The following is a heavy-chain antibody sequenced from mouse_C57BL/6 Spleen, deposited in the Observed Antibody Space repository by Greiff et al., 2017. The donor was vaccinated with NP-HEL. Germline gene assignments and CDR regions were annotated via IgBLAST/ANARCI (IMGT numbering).Heavy chain of an antibody. CDR3: ARTITTVVATNFDV. J-gene: IGHJ1*03. CDR2: ISSGSSTI. V-gene: IGHV5-17*01. D-gene: IGHD1-1*01. CDR1: GFTFSDYG. Sequence: EVKLVESGGGLVKPGGSLKLSCAASGFTFSDYGMHWVRQAPEKGLEWVAYISSGSSTIYYADTVQGRFTISRDNAKNTLFLQMTSLRSEDTAMYYCARTITTVVATNFDVWGTGTTVTVSS.